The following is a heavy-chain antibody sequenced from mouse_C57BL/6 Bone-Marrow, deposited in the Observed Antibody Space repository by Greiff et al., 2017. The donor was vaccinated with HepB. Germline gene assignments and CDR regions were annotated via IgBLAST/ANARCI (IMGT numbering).Heavy chain of an antibody. CDR2: IRNKANGYTT. CDR3: ARSYDSNYYYYAMDY. J-gene: IGHJ4*01. CDR1: GFTFTDYY. Sequence: DVMLVESGGGLVQPGGSLSLSCAASGFTFTDYYMSWVRQPPGKALEWLGYIRNKANGYTTEYNASVKGQFTISSDNSQSILYLQMNALRAKDSATDYYARSYDSNYYYYAMDYWGQGTSLTVSS. D-gene: IGHD2-5*01. V-gene: IGHV7-3*01.